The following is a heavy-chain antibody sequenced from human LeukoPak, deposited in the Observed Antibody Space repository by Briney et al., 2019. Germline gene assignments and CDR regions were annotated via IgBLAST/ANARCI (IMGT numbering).Heavy chain of an antibody. CDR3: AKDLTYGEYAGGDAFDI. V-gene: IGHV3-23*01. CDR1: GFTFRTYG. D-gene: IGHD4-17*01. J-gene: IGHJ3*02. CDR2: ISGSGST. Sequence: SGGSLRLSCAASGFTFRTYGMNWVRQAPGKGLEWVSVISGSGSTYYADSVKGRFTISRDNSKNTLYLQMNSLRAEDTAVYYCAKDLTYGEYAGGDAFDIWGQGTMVTVSS.